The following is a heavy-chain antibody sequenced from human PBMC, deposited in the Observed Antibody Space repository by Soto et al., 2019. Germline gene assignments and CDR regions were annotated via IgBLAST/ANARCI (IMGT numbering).Heavy chain of an antibody. Sequence: QVQLVQSGAEVKKPGSSVKVSCKASGGTFSSYAISWVRQAPGQGLEWMGGIIPIFGTANYSQKFQGRVTITADECTSTAYMELRSLRSEDTAVYYCARESRYCSGGSCYFLPGIDYWGQGTLVTVSS. CDR3: ARESRYCSGGSCYFLPGIDY. CDR1: GGTFSSYA. D-gene: IGHD2-15*01. V-gene: IGHV1-69*12. J-gene: IGHJ4*02. CDR2: IIPIFGTA.